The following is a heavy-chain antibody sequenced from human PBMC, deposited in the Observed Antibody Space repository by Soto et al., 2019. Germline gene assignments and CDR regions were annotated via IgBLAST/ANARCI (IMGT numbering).Heavy chain of an antibody. CDR2: ISAYNGNT. D-gene: IGHD3-22*01. J-gene: IGHJ4*02. CDR1: GYTFTSYG. Sequence: ALVKVSCKASGYTFTSYGISWVRQAPGQGLEWMGWISAYNGNTNYAQKLQGRVTMTTDTSTSTAYMELRSLRSDDTAVYYCARVGYYYDSSGLTGYWGQGTLVTVSS. V-gene: IGHV1-18*01. CDR3: ARVGYYYDSSGLTGY.